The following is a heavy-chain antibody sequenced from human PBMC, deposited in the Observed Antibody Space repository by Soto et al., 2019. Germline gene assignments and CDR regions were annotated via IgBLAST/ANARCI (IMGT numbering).Heavy chain of an antibody. Sequence: SETLSLTCTVSGASISSYYWSWIRQPPGKGLQWIGYIYYSGSTYYNPSLKSRVTISVDTSKNQFSLKLSSVTAADTAVYYCARLEPATVVTNYWGQGTLVTVSS. CDR2: IYYSGST. CDR3: ARLEPATVVTNY. CDR1: GASISSYY. J-gene: IGHJ4*02. D-gene: IGHD4-17*01. V-gene: IGHV4-59*04.